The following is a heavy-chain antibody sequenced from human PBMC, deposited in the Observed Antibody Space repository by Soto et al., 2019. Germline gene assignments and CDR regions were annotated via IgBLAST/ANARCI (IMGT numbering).Heavy chain of an antibody. J-gene: IGHJ4*02. CDR1: A. CDR3: AKVVGISG. D-gene: IGHD1-20*01. CDR2: ISGSGGST. V-gene: IGHV3-23*01. Sequence: AMRWVRQATGKGLEWVSAISGSGGSTYYADSVKGRFTISRDNSKNTLYLQMNSLRAEDTAVYYCAKVVGISGWGQGTLVTVSS.